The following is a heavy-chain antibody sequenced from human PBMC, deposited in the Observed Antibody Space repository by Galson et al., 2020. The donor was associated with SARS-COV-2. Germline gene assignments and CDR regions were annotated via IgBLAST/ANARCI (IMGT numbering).Heavy chain of an antibody. CDR1: GGSFSGYY. CDR2: INHSGST. D-gene: IGHD6-13*01. J-gene: IGHJ1*01. Sequence: SQASETLSLTCAVYGGSFSGYYWSWLRQPPGKGLEWIGEINHSGSTNYNPSLKSRVTISVDTSKNQFSLKLSSVTAADTAVYYCARGKYSSSWYGPLEYFQHWGQGTLVTVSS. CDR3: ARGKYSSSWYGPLEYFQH. V-gene: IGHV4-34*01.